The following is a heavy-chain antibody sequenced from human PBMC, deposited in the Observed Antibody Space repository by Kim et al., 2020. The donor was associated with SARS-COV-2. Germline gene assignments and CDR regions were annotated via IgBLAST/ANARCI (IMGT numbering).Heavy chain of an antibody. CDR1: GFTFSGSA. Sequence: GGSLRLSCAASGFTFSGSAMHWVRQASGKGLEWVGRIRSKANSYATAYAASVKGRFTISRDDSKNTAYLQMNSLKTEDTAVYYCTRPVYHSTLGGGGADYWGQGTWSPSPQ. J-gene: IGHJ4*02. D-gene: IGHD2-2*01. V-gene: IGHV3-73*01. CDR3: TRPVYHSTLGGGGADY. CDR2: IRSKANSYAT.